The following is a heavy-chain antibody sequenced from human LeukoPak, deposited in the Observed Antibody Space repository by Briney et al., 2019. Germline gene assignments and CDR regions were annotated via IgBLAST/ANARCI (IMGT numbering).Heavy chain of an antibody. CDR1: GFTFNIYW. D-gene: IGHD4-17*01. V-gene: IGHV3-74*01. CDR3: GRDLNGDLDY. CDR2: IGTDGSST. Sequence: GGSVRLSCAASGFTFNIYWMHWVRQAPGKGLVWVSRIGTDGSSTAYADSVKGRFTVSRDNAKNTPYLQLSSLRPEDTAVYYCGRDLNGDLDYWGQGTLVTVSS. J-gene: IGHJ4*02.